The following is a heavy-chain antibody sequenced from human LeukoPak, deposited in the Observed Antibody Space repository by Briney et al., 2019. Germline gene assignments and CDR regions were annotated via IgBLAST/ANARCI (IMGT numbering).Heavy chain of an antibody. V-gene: IGHV1-46*01. CDR3: ARDLRASYDSSGYYFDY. Sequence: ASVKVSCKASGYTFTSYYMHWVRQAPGQGLEWMGIINPSGGSTSYAQKFQGRVTMTRDTSTGTVYMELSSLRSEDTAVYYCARDLRASYDSSGYYFDYRGQGTLVTVSS. D-gene: IGHD3-22*01. J-gene: IGHJ4*02. CDR1: GYTFTSYY. CDR2: INPSGGST.